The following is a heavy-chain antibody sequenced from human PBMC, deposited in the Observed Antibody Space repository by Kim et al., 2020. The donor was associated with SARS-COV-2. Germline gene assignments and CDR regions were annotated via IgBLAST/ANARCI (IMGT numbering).Heavy chain of an antibody. CDR3: ARDRGGITIFGVVRPPGRPTGYDY. D-gene: IGHD3-3*01. J-gene: IGHJ4*02. Sequence: GGSLRLSCAASGFTFSSYWMSWVRQAPGKGLEWVANIKQDGSEKYYVDSVKGRFTISRDNAKNSLYLQMNSLRAEDTAVYYCARDRGGITIFGVVRPPGRPTGYDYWGQGTLVTVSS. CDR1: GFTFSSYW. V-gene: IGHV3-7*03. CDR2: IKQDGSEK.